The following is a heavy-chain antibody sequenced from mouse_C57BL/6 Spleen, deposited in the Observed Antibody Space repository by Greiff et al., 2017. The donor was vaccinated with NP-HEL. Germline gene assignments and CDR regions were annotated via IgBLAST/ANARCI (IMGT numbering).Heavy chain of an antibody. CDR1: GYTFTSYW. J-gene: IGHJ1*03. V-gene: IGHV1-50*01. CDR3: ARGVITTVVEGYFDV. CDR2: IDPSDSYT. Sequence: QVQLQQPGAELVKPGASVKLSCKASGYTFTSYWMQWVKQRPGQGLELIGEIDPSDSYTNYNQKFKGKATLTVDKSSSTAYMQLSSLTSEDSAVYYCARGVITTVVEGYFDVWGTGTTVTVSS. D-gene: IGHD1-1*01.